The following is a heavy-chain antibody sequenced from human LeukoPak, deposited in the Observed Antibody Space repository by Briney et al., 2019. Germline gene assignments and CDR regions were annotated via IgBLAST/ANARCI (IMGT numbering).Heavy chain of an antibody. CDR1: GFTVSSNY. CDR3: TTVDGGTPEC. D-gene: IGHD3-16*01. CDR2: IYSGGST. J-gene: IGHJ4*02. Sequence: GGSLRLSCAASGFTVSSNYMSWVRQAPGKGLEWVSVIYSGGSTYYADSVKGRFTISRDDSKNTLYLQMNSLKTEDTAVYYCTTVDGGTPECWGQGTLVTVSS. V-gene: IGHV3-53*01.